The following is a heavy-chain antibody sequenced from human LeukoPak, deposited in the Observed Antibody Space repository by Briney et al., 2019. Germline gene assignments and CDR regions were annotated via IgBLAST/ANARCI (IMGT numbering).Heavy chain of an antibody. CDR2: IYYSGST. CDR1: GGSISSSSYY. Sequence: SETLSLTCTVSGGSISSSSYYWGWIRQPPGKGLEWIGSIYYSGSTYYNPSLKSRVTMSVDTSKNQFSLKLSSVTAADTAVYYCARHWRAAAGKNWFDPWGQGTLVTVSS. CDR3: ARHWRAAAGKNWFDP. J-gene: IGHJ5*02. D-gene: IGHD6-13*01. V-gene: IGHV4-39*01.